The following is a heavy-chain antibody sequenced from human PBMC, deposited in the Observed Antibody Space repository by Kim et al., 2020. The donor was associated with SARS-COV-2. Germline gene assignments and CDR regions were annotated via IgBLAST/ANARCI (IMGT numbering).Heavy chain of an antibody. V-gene: IGHV3-48*03. Sequence: GGSLRLSCAASGFTFSTYEMNWVRQAPGKGLEWVSYIGSSGSPIYYADSVNGRFTISRDNAKNSLYLQMNSLRPEDTADYYCARGFRDCIGGSCFRGAGGSWGQVNLVTFSS. CDR1: GFTFSTYE. D-gene: IGHD2-15*01. CDR3: ARGFRDCIGGSCFRGAGGS. CDR2: IGSSGSPI. J-gene: IGHJ4*02.